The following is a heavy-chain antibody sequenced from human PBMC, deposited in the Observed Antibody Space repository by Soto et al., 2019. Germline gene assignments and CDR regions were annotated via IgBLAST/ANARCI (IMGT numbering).Heavy chain of an antibody. CDR1: GLTLRNYA. J-gene: IGHJ4*02. CDR2: ISYDGSET. V-gene: IGHV3-30-3*01. D-gene: IGHD3-22*01. Sequence: QVKLVESGGGVVQPGRSLRLSCAAAGLTLRNYAMHWVRQAPGKGLEWVTVISYDGSETFYADSVKGRFTISRDNSKNTLWLQMNSLRAEDTAVYYCASLSSGINEFDYWGQGTLVTVSS. CDR3: ASLSSGINEFDY.